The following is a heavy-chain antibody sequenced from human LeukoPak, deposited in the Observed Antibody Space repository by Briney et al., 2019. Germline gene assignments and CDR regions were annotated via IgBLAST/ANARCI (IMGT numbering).Heavy chain of an antibody. Sequence: GGSLRLSCAASGFTFSSYAMSWVRQTPGKGLEWVSAISGSGGNTYYADSVKGRFTISRDNSKNTLYLQMNSLRAEDTAVYYCAGTRGGNYNYYYNHMDVWGKGTTVTVSS. J-gene: IGHJ6*03. D-gene: IGHD4-11*01. CDR3: AGTRGGNYNYYYNHMDV. CDR1: GFTFSSYA. CDR2: ISGSGGNT. V-gene: IGHV3-23*01.